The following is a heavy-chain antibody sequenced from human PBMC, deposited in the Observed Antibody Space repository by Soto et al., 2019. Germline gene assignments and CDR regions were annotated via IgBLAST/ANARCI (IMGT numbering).Heavy chain of an antibody. J-gene: IGHJ5*02. CDR1: GLTFGDHY. D-gene: IGHD1-26*01. V-gene: IGHV3-72*01. CDR2: SRNKAKSYST. Sequence: EVQLVESGGGLVQPGGSLTLSCAVSGLTFGDHYMEWVRQAPGKGLEWVARSRNKAKSYSTDFAASVKGRFTISRDESKTSLNLQMNSLMTEDTAVYYCSIVEGAWGQGTLVTVSS. CDR3: SIVEGA.